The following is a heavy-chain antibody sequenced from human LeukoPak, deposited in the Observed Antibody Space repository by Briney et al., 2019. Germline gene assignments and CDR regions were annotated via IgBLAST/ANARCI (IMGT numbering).Heavy chain of an antibody. CDR3: ARDWGDIVVVPAAFFDY. V-gene: IGHV3-30-3*01. CDR1: GFTFSSYA. CDR2: ISYDGSNK. Sequence: PGGSLRLSCAASGFTFSSYAMHWIRQAPGKGLEWVAVISYDGSNKYYADSVKGRFTISRDNSKNTLYLQMNSLRAEDTAVYYCARDWGDIVVVPAAFFDYWGQGTLVTVSS. J-gene: IGHJ4*02. D-gene: IGHD2-2*01.